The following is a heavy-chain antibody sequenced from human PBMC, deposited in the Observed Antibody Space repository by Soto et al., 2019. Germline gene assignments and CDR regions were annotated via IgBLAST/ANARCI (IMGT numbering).Heavy chain of an antibody. V-gene: IGHV1-18*01. CDR3: ARDLTPSDY. CDR1: GYPFTSYG. J-gene: IGHJ4*02. Sequence: QFQLVQSGADVKKPGASVKVSCKASGYPFTSYGISWVRQAPGQGLAWMGWISAYNGNTNYAQNLQGRATMTTDTTTSTAYMELRSLRSDDTAVYYGARDLTPSDYWGQGTLVTVSS. CDR2: ISAYNGNT. D-gene: IGHD2-15*01.